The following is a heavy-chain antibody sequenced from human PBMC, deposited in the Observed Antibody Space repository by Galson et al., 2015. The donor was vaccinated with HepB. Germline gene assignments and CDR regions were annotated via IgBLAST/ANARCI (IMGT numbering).Heavy chain of an antibody. CDR2: ISGSGGKT. CDR1: GFTFSTYA. Sequence: SLRLSCAASGFTFSTYAMSWVRQAPGKGLEWVSAISGSGGKTYYADSVKGQFTISRDNSKNTLYLQMNSLRAEDTAVYYCAKDLVGSNDPYYLDYWGQGTLVTVSS. D-gene: IGHD2-8*02. V-gene: IGHV3-23*01. J-gene: IGHJ4*02. CDR3: AKDLVGSNDPYYLDY.